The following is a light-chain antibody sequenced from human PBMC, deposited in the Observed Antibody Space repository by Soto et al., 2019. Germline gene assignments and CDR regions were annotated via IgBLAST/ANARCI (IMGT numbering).Light chain of an antibody. J-gene: IGLJ1*01. V-gene: IGLV2-14*01. CDR3: SSYTSINSLYV. CDR2: EVS. CDR1: SSDVGDYNF. Sequence: QSVLTQPASVSGSPGQSITISCTGTSSDVGDYNFVSWYQQYPDKAPKLMMYEVSIRPSGVSNRFSGSKSGKTASLTISGLQAEDEADYDCSSYTSINSLYVFGTGTKLTVL.